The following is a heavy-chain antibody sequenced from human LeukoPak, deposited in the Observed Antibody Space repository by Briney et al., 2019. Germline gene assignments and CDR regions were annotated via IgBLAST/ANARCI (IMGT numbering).Heavy chain of an antibody. CDR1: GFTFSSYW. CDR2: IKQDGSEK. Sequence: PGGFLRLSCAASGFTFSSYWMSWVRQAPGKGLEWVANIKQDGSEKYYMDSVKGRFTVSRDNARNSLYLQINSLRAGDTAVYYCATVPGGGYYNYYMGVWGKGTTVTVSS. CDR3: ATVPGGGYYNYYMGV. J-gene: IGHJ6*03. D-gene: IGHD2-15*01. V-gene: IGHV3-7*01.